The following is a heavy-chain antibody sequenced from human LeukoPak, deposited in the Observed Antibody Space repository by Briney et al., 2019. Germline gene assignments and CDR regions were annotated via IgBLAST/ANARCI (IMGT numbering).Heavy chain of an antibody. D-gene: IGHD4-17*01. CDR2: FDPEDGET. V-gene: IGHV1-24*01. Sequence: ASVKVSCKVSGYTLTELSMHWVRQAPGKGLEWMGGFDPEDGETIYAQRFQGRVTMTEDTSTDTAYMELSSLRSEDTAVYYCATPLWVTTGNFDYWGQGTLVTVSS. J-gene: IGHJ4*02. CDR1: GYTLTELS. CDR3: ATPLWVTTGNFDY.